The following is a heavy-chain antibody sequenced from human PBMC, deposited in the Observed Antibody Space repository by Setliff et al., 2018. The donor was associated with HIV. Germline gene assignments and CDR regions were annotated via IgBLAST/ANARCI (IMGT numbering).Heavy chain of an antibody. J-gene: IGHJ3*02. Sequence: PSETLSLTCTVSGGSFSDYYRSWIRQPPGKGLEWIGYIYTSGSTNYNPSLKSRVTISVDTSKNQFSLKLSSVTAADTAVYYCAREHCSGGSCNGFDIWGQGTMVTVSS. D-gene: IGHD2-15*01. CDR3: AREHCSGGSCNGFDI. CDR2: IYTSGST. V-gene: IGHV4-4*09. CDR1: GGSFSDYY.